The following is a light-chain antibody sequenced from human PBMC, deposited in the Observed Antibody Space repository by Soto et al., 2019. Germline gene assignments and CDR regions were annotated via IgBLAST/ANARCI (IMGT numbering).Light chain of an antibody. CDR2: SAS. CDR3: QQYYSYPPFT. J-gene: IGKJ3*01. CDR1: QGINTY. V-gene: IGKV1-8*01. Sequence: AIRMTQSPSSFSASIGDRVTITCRASQGINTYLAWYQQKPGKAPKLLIYSASTLQSGVPSRFSGSGSGTEFTLTISCLQSEDFATYYCQQYYSYPPFTFGPGTKVDIK.